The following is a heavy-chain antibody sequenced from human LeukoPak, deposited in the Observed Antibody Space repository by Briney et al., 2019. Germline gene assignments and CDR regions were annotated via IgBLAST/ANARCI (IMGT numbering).Heavy chain of an antibody. CDR3: VFAHKDLPI. Sequence: NPSETLSLTCTVSGGSISSGDYYWSWIRQPPGKGLEWIGEINHSGSTNYNPSLKSRVTISVNTSKNQFSLKLSSVTAADTAVYYCVFAHKDLPIWGQGTMVTVSS. CDR2: INHSGST. CDR1: GGSISSGDYY. V-gene: IGHV4-39*07. J-gene: IGHJ3*02.